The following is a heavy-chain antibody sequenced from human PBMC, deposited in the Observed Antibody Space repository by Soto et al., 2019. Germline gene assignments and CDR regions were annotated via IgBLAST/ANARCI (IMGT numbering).Heavy chain of an antibody. CDR2: ISYDRSDT. J-gene: IGHJ6*02. D-gene: IGHD1-7*01. CDR3: ARAVGAGITGTPVNYYYGMDV. Sequence: GGSLRLSCAASGFTFSSYAMHWVRQAPGKGLEWVAFISYDRSDTYYADSVKGRFTISRDNSKNTLYLQMNSLRAEDTAVYYCARAVGAGITGTPVNYYYGMDVWGQGTTVTVSS. CDR1: GFTFSSYA. V-gene: IGHV3-30-3*01.